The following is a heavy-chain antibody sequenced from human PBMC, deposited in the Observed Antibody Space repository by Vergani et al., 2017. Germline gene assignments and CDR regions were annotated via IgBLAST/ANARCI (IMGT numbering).Heavy chain of an antibody. V-gene: IGHV3-11*06. CDR1: GFNFSDYY. CDR3: ARHDHIAVAGTRMDYYYYGMDV. Sequence: QVQLVESGGGLVKPGGSLRLSCAASGFNFSDYYMSWIRQAPGKGLEWVSYISSSSSYTNYADSVKGRFTISRDNAKNSLYLQMNSLRAEDTAVYYCARHDHIAVAGTRMDYYYYGMDVWGQGTTVTVSS. D-gene: IGHD6-19*01. J-gene: IGHJ6*02. CDR2: ISSSSSYT.